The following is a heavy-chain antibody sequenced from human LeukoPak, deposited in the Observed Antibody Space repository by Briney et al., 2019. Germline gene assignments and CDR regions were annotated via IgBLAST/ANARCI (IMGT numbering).Heavy chain of an antibody. CDR1: GFTFGDYA. J-gene: IGHJ4*02. V-gene: IGHV3-49*03. Sequence: GGSRRLSCTASGFTFGDYAMSWFRQAPGKGLEWVGFIRSKAYGGTTEYAASVKGRFTISRDDSKSIAYLQMNSLKTEDTAVYYCTRGGLEDYYDSSGYLVDYWGQGTLVTVSS. CDR3: TRGGLEDYYDSSGYLVDY. CDR2: IRSKAYGGTT. D-gene: IGHD3-22*01.